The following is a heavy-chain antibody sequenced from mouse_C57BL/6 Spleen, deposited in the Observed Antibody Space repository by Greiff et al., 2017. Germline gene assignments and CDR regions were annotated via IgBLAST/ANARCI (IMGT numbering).Heavy chain of an antibody. CDR1: GYSITSGYY. V-gene: IGHV3-6*01. J-gene: IGHJ1*03. CDR2: ISYDGSN. CDR3: AREGPYDYDGYFDV. D-gene: IGHD2-4*01. Sequence: VQLKESGPGLVKPSQSLSLTCSVTGYSITSGYYWNWIRQFPGNKLEWMGYISYDGSNNYNPSLKNRISITRDTSKNQFFLKLNSVTTEDTATYYCAREGPYDYDGYFDVWGTGTTVTVSS.